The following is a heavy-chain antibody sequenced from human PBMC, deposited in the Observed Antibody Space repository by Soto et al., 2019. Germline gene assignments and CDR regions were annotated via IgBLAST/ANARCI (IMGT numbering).Heavy chain of an antibody. CDR3: ARSGGGSGWL. J-gene: IGHJ4*02. CDR2: IYYSGST. D-gene: IGHD6-13*01. Sequence: SETLSLTCTVSGDSVSSGRYYWSWIRQPPGKALEWIAYIYYSGSTNYNPSLKSRVTISRDTPKNQFSLKLTSVTAADTAVYYCARSGGGSGWLGGQGTLVTVSS. CDR1: GDSVSSGRYY. V-gene: IGHV4-61*01.